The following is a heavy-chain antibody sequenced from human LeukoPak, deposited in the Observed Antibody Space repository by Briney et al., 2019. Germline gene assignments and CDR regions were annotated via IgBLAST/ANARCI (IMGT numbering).Heavy chain of an antibody. D-gene: IGHD6-19*01. V-gene: IGHV1-2*02. CDR3: VRDPSSGWGFDP. CDR2: INPNSGGT. J-gene: IGHJ5*02. CDR1: GYTFSGYY. Sequence: ASVKVSCKASGYTFSGYYIHWVRQAPGQGLEWMGWINPNSGGTSYAQMFQGRVTMTRDTSVSTAYMELSRLRSDDTALYYCVRDPSSGWGFDPWGQGTLVTVSS.